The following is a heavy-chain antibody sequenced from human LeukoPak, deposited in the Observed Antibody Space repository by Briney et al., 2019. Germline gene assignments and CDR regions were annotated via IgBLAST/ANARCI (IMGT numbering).Heavy chain of an antibody. J-gene: IGHJ3*01. Sequence: GGSLRLSCAASGFAFRNYAMHWVRQAPGKGLEWVAVISHDGNNKFYADSVKGRLTISRDNSKNTLYLQMISLRVEDTALYYCAKSFAMIVDEGAFDFWGQGTLVTVSS. CDR2: ISHDGNNK. CDR3: AKSFAMIVDEGAFDF. CDR1: GFAFRNYA. D-gene: IGHD3-22*01. V-gene: IGHV3-30*18.